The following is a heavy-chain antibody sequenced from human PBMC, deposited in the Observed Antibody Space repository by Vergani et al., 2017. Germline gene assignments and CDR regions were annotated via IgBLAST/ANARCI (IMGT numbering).Heavy chain of an antibody. V-gene: IGHV4-59*12. J-gene: IGHJ3*02. CDR1: GGSISSYY. D-gene: IGHD1-26*01. CDR2: IYYSGST. Sequence: QVQLQESGPGLVKPSETLSLTCTVSGGSISSYYWSWTRQPPGKGLEWIGYIYYSGSTNYNPSLKSRVTMSVDTSKNQFSLKLSSVTAADTAVYYCATSGSYYRRDAFDIWGQGTMVTVSS. CDR3: ATSGSYYRRDAFDI.